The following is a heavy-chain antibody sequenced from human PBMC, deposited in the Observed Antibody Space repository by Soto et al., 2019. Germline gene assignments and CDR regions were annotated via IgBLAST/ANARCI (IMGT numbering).Heavy chain of an antibody. V-gene: IGHV5-51*01. CDR1: GYSFAGYW. J-gene: IGHJ3*01. CDR3: ARLPGVRGVFDGFNV. D-gene: IGHD3-10*01. Sequence: GESLKVSCKGSGYSFAGYWIGWVRQMPGKGLDWMGVIYPGDSDTRYSPSFHGQVTISADKSISTAYLQWSSLKASDTAMYFCARLPGVRGVFDGFNVWGQGTMVTVSS. CDR2: IYPGDSDT.